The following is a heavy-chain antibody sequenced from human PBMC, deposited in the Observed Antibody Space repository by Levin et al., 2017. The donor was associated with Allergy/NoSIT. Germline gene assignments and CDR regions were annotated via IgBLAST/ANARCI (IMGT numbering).Heavy chain of an antibody. J-gene: IGHJ3*02. V-gene: IGHV3-7*01. CDR1: GFTFSSYS. Sequence: GGSLRLSCAASGFTFSSYSMNWVRQAPGKGLECVAQIKADGSEKNYVDSVKGRFTISRDNAKNSLHLQMDSLRAEDTAVYYRARSAIVDRPWIAFDIWVHGTTVTVSS. CDR2: IKADGSEK. D-gene: IGHD3-22*01. CDR3: ARSAIVDRPWIAFDI.